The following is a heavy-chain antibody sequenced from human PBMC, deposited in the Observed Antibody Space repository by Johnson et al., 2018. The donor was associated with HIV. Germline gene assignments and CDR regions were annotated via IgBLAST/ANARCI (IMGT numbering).Heavy chain of an antibody. CDR3: ANLPTRRSYYTLGAFDI. D-gene: IGHD1-26*01. V-gene: IGHV3-33*06. CDR1: GFTFSSYG. Sequence: QVQLVESGGGVVQPGRSLRLSCAASGFTFSSYGMHWVRQAPGKGLEWVAFIWYDGSNQYYADSVKGRFTISRDNSKNTLYLQMNGLRAEDTAVYYCANLPTRRSYYTLGAFDIWGQGTMVTVSS. J-gene: IGHJ3*02. CDR2: IWYDGSNQ.